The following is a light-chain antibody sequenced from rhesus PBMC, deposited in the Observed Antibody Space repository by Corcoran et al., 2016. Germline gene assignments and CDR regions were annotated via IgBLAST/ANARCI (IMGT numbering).Light chain of an antibody. Sequence: DIQMTQSPSSLSASVGDRVTITCRVSQGISKWLAWYQQKPGKTPKLLIYRASNLGTGVPSRFSGSGSGTDFTLTISSLQPEDSATYYCQHHDNSPFTFGPGTKLDIK. CDR2: RAS. CDR1: QGISKW. J-gene: IGKJ3*01. CDR3: QHHDNSPFT. V-gene: IGKV1-69*01.